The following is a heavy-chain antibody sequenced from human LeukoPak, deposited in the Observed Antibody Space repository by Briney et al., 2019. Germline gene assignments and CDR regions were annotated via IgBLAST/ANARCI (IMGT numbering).Heavy chain of an antibody. D-gene: IGHD6-13*01. CDR1: GLTFSSYA. CDR2: ISGSGGST. Sequence: SGGSLRLSRAASGLTFSSYAMSWVRQAPRKGLEWVSAISGSGGSTYYADSVKGRFTISSDNSKNTLYLQMNSLRAEDTAVYYCAKPRSDYWGQGTLVTVSS. V-gene: IGHV3-23*01. J-gene: IGHJ4*02. CDR3: AKPRSDY.